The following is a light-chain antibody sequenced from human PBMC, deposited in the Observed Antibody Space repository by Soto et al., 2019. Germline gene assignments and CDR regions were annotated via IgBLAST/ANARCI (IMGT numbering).Light chain of an antibody. V-gene: IGLV2-14*01. J-gene: IGLJ1*01. CDR2: DVS. Sequence: QSVLTQPPSVSGSPGLSITLYCTGTSRDFGGYNYVSWYQQHPGKAPKLMIYDVSNRPSGVSNRFSGSKSGNTASLTISGLQAEDEADYYCSSYTSSSTLEVFGTGTKVTVL. CDR1: SRDFGGYNY. CDR3: SSYTSSSTLEV.